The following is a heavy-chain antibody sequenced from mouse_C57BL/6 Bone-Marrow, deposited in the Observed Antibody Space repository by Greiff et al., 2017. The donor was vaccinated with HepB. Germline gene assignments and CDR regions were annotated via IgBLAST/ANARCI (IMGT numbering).Heavy chain of an antibody. V-gene: IGHV1-19*01. CDR1: GYTFTDYY. CDR2: INPYNGGT. Sequence: VQLQQSGPVLVKPGASVKMSCKASGYTFTDYYMNWVKQSHGKSLEWIGVINPYNGGTSYNQKFKGKATLTVDKSSSTAYMELNSLTSEDSAVYYCARRGRYYYYAMDYWGQVTSVTVSS. D-gene: IGHD1-1*01. J-gene: IGHJ4*01. CDR3: ARRGRYYYYAMDY.